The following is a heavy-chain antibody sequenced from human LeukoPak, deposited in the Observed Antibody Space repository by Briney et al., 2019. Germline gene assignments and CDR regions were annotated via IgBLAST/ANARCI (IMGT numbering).Heavy chain of an antibody. D-gene: IGHD3-3*01. J-gene: IGHJ4*02. Sequence: GGSLRLSCAASGFTFSTHSMNWVRQAPGKGLEWISYISVSRSTIYYADSVKGRFTISRDNAKNSLYLQMNSLRAEDTAVYYCARDRWGFFESWGQGTLVTVSS. V-gene: IGHV3-48*01. CDR2: ISVSRSTI. CDR1: GFTFSTHS. CDR3: ARDRWGFFES.